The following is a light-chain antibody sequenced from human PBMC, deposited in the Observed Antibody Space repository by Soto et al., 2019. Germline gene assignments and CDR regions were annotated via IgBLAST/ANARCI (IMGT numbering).Light chain of an antibody. CDR2: GAS. J-gene: IGKJ1*01. Sequence: VLTQASGTLSLSTGERATLSCRASQSVSSSYLAWYQQKPGQAPRLLIYGASSRATGIPDRFSGSGSGTDFTLTISRLEPEDFAVYYCQQYETFGQGTKVDI. V-gene: IGKV3-20*01. CDR1: QSVSSSY. CDR3: QQYET.